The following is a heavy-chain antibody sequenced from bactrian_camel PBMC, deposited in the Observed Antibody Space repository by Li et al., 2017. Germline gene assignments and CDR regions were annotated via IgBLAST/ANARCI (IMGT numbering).Heavy chain of an antibody. V-gene: IGHV3S6*01. CDR1: GNTNSRYC. D-gene: IGHD3*01. CDR2: IDSYGRV. J-gene: IGHJ4*01. Sequence: HVQLVESGGGSVQAGGSLTLSCAATGNTNSRYCMGWFRQVPGKKREGVARIDSYGRVLHADFVKGRFTISKDNAKNTLYLQMNSLKPEDTAMYYCAANPRSWSCSLSRSFRYLGRGTQVTVS.